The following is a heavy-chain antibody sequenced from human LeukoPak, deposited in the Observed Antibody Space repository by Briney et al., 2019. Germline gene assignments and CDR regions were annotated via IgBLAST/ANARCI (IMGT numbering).Heavy chain of an antibody. D-gene: IGHD3-10*01. CDR1: GDSVSSNTAA. V-gene: IGHV6-1*01. CDR3: VRDVGFDFDY. Sequence: SQTLSLTCGISGDSVSSNTAAWNWIRQSPSRGLEWLGRTYYRSKWYNDYALSVKSRITINPDTSKNQFSLQLNSVTPEDTAMYFCVRDVGFDFDYWGQGTLVTVSS. CDR2: TYYRSKWYN. J-gene: IGHJ4*02.